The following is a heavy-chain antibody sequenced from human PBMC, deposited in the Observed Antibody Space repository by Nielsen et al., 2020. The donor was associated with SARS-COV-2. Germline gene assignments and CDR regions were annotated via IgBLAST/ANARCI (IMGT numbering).Heavy chain of an antibody. Sequence: GESLKIACAASGLTFSDSSMNWVRQASGKGLEWLGRIRSKANDYATEYAASVKGRVIISRDDSKNTAYLLMNSLKIDDTAVYYCTRVNPTSGSWFDAFDIWGQGTLVTVSS. CDR2: IRSKANDYAT. CDR3: TRVNPTSGSWFDAFDI. CDR1: GLTFSDSS. J-gene: IGHJ3*02. D-gene: IGHD1-26*01. V-gene: IGHV3-73*01.